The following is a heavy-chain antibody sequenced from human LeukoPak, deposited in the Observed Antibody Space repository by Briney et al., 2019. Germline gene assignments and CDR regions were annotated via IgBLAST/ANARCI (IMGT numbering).Heavy chain of an antibody. CDR3: ARIPKGSHVVVPAALRASWYFDV. V-gene: IGHV3-74*01. J-gene: IGHJ2*01. CDR1: GFTFSSYW. Sequence: GGSLRLSCAASGFTFSSYWMHWVRQAPGKGLVWVSRINSDGSSTSYADSVKGRFTISRDNAKNTLYLQMNSLRAGDTAFYYCARIPKGSHVVVPAALRASWYFDVWGRGTLVTVSS. D-gene: IGHD2-2*02. CDR2: INSDGSST.